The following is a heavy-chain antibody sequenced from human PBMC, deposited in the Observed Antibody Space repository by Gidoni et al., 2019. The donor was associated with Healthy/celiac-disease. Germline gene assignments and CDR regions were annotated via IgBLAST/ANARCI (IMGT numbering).Heavy chain of an antibody. CDR3: ARDGSSWYLDY. D-gene: IGHD6-13*01. CDR1: GFTFSSYE. CDR2: ISSSGSTI. J-gene: IGHJ4*02. V-gene: IGHV3-48*03. Sequence: EVQLVESGGGLVQPGGSLRLSCAASGFTFSSYEMNWVRQAPGKGLEGVSYISSSGSTIYYAYSVKGRFTISRDNAKNSLYLQMNSLRAEDTAVYYCARDGSSWYLDYWGQGTLVTVSS.